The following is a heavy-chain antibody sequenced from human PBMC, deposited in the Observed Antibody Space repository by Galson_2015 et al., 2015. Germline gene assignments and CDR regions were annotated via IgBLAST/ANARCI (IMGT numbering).Heavy chain of an antibody. V-gene: IGHV3-23*01. D-gene: IGHD5-24*01. Sequence: SLRLSCAASGFTFSTHAMHWVRQVPGKGLEWVSVVSASGTNTYYADSVKGRFTISRDNAKNTLYLQMNSLRAEDTAVYYCAKDLQMSRWGQGTLVTVSS. CDR3: AKDLQMSR. CDR2: VSASGTNT. J-gene: IGHJ4*02. CDR1: GFTFSTHA.